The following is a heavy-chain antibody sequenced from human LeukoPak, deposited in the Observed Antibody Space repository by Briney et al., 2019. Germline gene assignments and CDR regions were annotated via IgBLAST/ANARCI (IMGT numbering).Heavy chain of an antibody. CDR1: GGSISSYY. CDR3: ARGLRGYSYGYVSVD. J-gene: IGHJ4*02. CDR2: IYYSGST. Sequence: SETLSLTCTVSGGSISSYYWSWIRQPPGKGLEWIGYIYYSGSTNYNPSLKSRVTISVDTSKNQFSLKLSSVTAADTAVYYCARGLRGYSYGYVSVDWGQGTPVTVSS. D-gene: IGHD5-18*01. V-gene: IGHV4-59*01.